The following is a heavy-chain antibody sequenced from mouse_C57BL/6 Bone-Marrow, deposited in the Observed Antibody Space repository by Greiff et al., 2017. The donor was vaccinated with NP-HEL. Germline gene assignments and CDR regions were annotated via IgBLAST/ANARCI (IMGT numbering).Heavy chain of an antibody. V-gene: IGHV5-6*01. D-gene: IGHD2-4*01. CDR3: ARRRPLYYDYDDGGKNAMDY. CDR1: GFTFSSYG. CDR2: ISSGGSYT. J-gene: IGHJ4*01. Sequence: EVHLVESGGDLVKPGGSLTLSCAASGFTFSSYGMSWVRQTPDKRLEWVATISSGGSYTYYPASVTGRFTISRDNAKNTLYLQMSSLKSEDTAMYYCARRRPLYYDYDDGGKNAMDYWGQGTSVTVSS.